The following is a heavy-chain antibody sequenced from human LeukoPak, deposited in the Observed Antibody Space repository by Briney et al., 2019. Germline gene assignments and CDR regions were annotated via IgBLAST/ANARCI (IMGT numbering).Heavy chain of an antibody. D-gene: IGHD2/OR15-2a*01. J-gene: IGHJ4*01. Sequence: SETLSLTCTVSGGSISSYYWSWIRQPPGKGLEWIGYIYYSGSTNYNPSLKSRVTISVDTSKNQFSLKLSSVTAADTAVYYCARAGISSPHYFFDYWGQGTLVTVSS. CDR2: IYYSGST. CDR1: GGSISSYY. V-gene: IGHV4-59*01. CDR3: ARAGISSPHYFFDY.